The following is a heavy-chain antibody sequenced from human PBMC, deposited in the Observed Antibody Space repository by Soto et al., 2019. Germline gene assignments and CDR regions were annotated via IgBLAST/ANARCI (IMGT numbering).Heavy chain of an antibody. CDR1: GYSFTSYW. Sequence: GESLKISCKGSGYSFTSYWIGWVRQMPGKGLEWVGVIYPGDSDTRYSPSFQGQFNISTDMAISTAYLQWSSLKASDTDMYYCARQIYDSDTGPNFQYYFDSWGQGTPVTVSS. CDR3: ARQIYDSDTGPNFQYYFDS. D-gene: IGHD3-22*01. J-gene: IGHJ4*02. CDR2: IYPGDSDT. V-gene: IGHV5-51*01.